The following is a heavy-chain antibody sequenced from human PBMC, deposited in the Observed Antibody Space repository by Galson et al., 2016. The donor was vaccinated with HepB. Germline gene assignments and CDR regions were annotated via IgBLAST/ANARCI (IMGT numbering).Heavy chain of an antibody. CDR2: ISHDGTNQ. V-gene: IGHV3-30*18. D-gene: IGHD3-10*01. CDR3: AKFWGYGSGTYYNFPAGPYSFGLDV. CDR1: GFTFGSHV. Sequence: SLRLSCAASGFTFGSHVMHWVRQAPGKGLEWVAVISHDGTNQDYADSVKGRYTISRDNSNNTLSLQMNSLRAEDTAVYFCAKFWGYGSGTYYNFPAGPYSFGLDVWGQGTTVTVYS. J-gene: IGHJ6*02.